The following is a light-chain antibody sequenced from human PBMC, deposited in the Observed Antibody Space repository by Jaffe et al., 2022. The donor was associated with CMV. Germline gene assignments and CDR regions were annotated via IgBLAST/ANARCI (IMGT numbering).Light chain of an antibody. V-gene: IGKV3-20*01. CDR1: QSVSSNY. CDR3: QQYGRSPWT. J-gene: IGKJ1*01. CDR2: GAS. Sequence: IVLTQSPGTLSLSPGERATLSCRASQSVSSNYLAWYQQKPGQAPRLLIYGASTRATGIPVRFSGSGSGTDFTLTISRLEPEDFAVYHCQQYGRSPWTFGQGTKVDIK.